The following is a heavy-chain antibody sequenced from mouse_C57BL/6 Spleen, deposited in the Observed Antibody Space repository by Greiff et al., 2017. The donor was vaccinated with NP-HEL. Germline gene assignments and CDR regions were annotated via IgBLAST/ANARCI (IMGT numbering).Heavy chain of an antibody. CDR2: ISSGGAYI. CDR3: TRDYYGSSDYFDY. CDR1: GFTFSSYA. J-gene: IGHJ2*01. Sequence: EVMLVESGEGLVKPGGSLKLSCAASGFTFSSYAMSWVRQTPEKRLEWVAYISSGGAYIYYADTVKGRFTISRDTAWNTLYLQMSSLTSKDTAMYYCTRDYYGSSDYFDYWGQGTTLTVSS. V-gene: IGHV5-9-1*02. D-gene: IGHD1-1*01.